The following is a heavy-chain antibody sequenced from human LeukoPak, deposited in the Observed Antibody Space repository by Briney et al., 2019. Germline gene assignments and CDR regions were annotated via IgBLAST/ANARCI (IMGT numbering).Heavy chain of an antibody. Sequence: SETLSLTCAVYGGSFGGYYWSWIRQPPGKGLEWIGEINHSGSTNYNPSLKSRVTISVDTSKNQFSLKLSSVTAADTAVYYCARVRLLWFGRNWFDPWGQGTLVTVSS. CDR3: ARVRLLWFGRNWFDP. D-gene: IGHD3-10*01. J-gene: IGHJ5*02. V-gene: IGHV4-34*01. CDR2: INHSGST. CDR1: GGSFGGYY.